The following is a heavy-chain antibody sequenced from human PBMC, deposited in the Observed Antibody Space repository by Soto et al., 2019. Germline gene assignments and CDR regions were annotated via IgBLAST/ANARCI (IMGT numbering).Heavy chain of an antibody. V-gene: IGHV6-1*01. CDR3: AETTSHHWHYMDV. Sequence: SQTLSLTCAISGDSVSGNSAAWNWIRLSPSRGLEWLARTYYRSRLYNDYAVSVRSRITVNADTSKNQFSLQLTSVTPEDTAIYYFAETTSHHWHYMDVRARGTTDTVSS. J-gene: IGHJ6*03. CDR2: TYYRSRLYN. CDR1: GDSVSGNSAA.